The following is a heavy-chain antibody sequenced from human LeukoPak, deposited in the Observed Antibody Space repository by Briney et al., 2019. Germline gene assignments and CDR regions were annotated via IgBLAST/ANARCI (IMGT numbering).Heavy chain of an antibody. CDR3: ANLVSTGGGF. V-gene: IGHV3-23*01. Sequence: GGSLRLSCAASGITFSSYAMSWVRQAPGKGLEWVSTTSRSESNTYFADSVKGRFTISRDKSKNTLYLQMNSLRAEDTATYYCANLVSTGGGFWGQGTLVTVSS. J-gene: IGHJ4*02. CDR2: TSRSESNT. D-gene: IGHD5/OR15-5a*01. CDR1: GITFSSYA.